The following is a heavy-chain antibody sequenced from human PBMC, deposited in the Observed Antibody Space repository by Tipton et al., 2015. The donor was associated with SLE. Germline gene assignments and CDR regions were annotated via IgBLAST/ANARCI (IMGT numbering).Heavy chain of an antibody. Sequence: LRLSCAASGFITNDNHYWSWIRQPAGKGLEWIGRIYASGSTNYNPSLKSRLTISVDTSKNQFSLNLSSVTAADTAVYYCARDTRDWFLSESWGQGALVTVSS. CDR2: IYASGST. CDR1: GFITNDNHY. J-gene: IGHJ4*02. V-gene: IGHV4-61*02. D-gene: IGHD3-9*01. CDR3: ARDTRDWFLSES.